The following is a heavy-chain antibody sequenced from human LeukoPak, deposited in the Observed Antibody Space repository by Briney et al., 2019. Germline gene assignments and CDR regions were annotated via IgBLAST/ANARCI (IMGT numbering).Heavy chain of an antibody. CDR1: GGSFSGYY. CDR2: INHSGST. Sequence: PSDTLSLTCAVYGGSFSGYYWSWIRQPPGKGLEWIGEINHSGSTNYNPSLKSRVTISVDTSKNQFSLKLSSVTAADTAVYYCARLNFTNIVAVVADTTVWWFDPWGQGTLVTVSS. D-gene: IGHD2-15*01. V-gene: IGHV4-34*01. J-gene: IGHJ5*02. CDR3: ARLNFTNIVAVVADTTVWWFDP.